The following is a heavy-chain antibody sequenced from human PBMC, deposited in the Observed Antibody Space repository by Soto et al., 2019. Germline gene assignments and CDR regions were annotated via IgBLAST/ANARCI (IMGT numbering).Heavy chain of an antibody. V-gene: IGHV3-30*18. CDR3: AKEDIVVVTAIFDY. Sequence: LRLSCAASGFTFSSYGMHWVRQAPGKGLEWVAVISYDGSNKYYADSVKGRFTISRDNSKNTLYLQMNSLRAEDTAVYYCAKEDIVVVTAIFDYWGQGTLVTVSS. CDR1: GFTFSSYG. J-gene: IGHJ4*02. D-gene: IGHD2-21*02. CDR2: ISYDGSNK.